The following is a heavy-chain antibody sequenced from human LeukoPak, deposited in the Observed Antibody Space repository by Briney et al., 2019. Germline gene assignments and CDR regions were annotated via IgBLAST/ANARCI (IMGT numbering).Heavy chain of an antibody. CDR2: INHSGST. D-gene: IGHD6-13*01. J-gene: IGHJ4*02. V-gene: IGHV4-34*01. Sequence: SETLSLTCAVYGGSFSGYYWSWIRQPPGKGLERIGEINHSGSTNYNPSLKSRVTISVDTSKNQFSLKLSSVTAADTAVYYCARRGIAAVPPNAYWGQGTLVTVSS. CDR1: GGSFSGYY. CDR3: ARRGIAAVPPNAY.